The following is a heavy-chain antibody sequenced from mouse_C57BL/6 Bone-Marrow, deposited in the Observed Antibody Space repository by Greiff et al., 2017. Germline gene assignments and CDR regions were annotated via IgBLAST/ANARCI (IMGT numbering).Heavy chain of an antibody. V-gene: IGHV1-54*01. Sequence: VQLQQSGAELVRPGTSVKVSCKASGYPFTNYLIEWVKQRPGQGLEWIGVINPGSGGTNYNEKFKGKATLTADKSSSTAYMQLSSLTSEDSAVYFCSRGGNYLYWYFDVWGTGTTVTVSS. CDR3: SRGGNYLYWYFDV. CDR2: INPGSGGT. J-gene: IGHJ1*03. D-gene: IGHD2-1*01. CDR1: GYPFTNYL.